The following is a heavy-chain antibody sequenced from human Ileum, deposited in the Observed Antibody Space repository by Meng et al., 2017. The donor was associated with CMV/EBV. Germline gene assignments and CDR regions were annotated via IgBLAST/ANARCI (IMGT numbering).Heavy chain of an antibody. V-gene: IGHV4-34*01. CDR3: ARGWIRTQDS. CDR2: IIHGGSA. D-gene: IGHD1-1*01. Sequence: QLRLHRWCGVILKALKTLSLRCALYRGSVSDPYWTWIGQSTGRGLEWIGEIIHGGSASYNPSLDGRFTMSTDASKNQVSLKLRSVTAADKGVYYCARGWIRTQDSWGQGTLVTVSS. J-gene: IGHJ5*01. CDR1: RGSVSDPY.